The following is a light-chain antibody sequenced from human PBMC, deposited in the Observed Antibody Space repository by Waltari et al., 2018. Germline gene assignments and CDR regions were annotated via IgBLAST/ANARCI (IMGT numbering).Light chain of an antibody. Sequence: QSMLTQPPSGSGTPGQRVTISCSGSSSNIGSNPVNWYQQLPRTAPKHVIFSNDERPSGVPDKLSASRAGTSATLAISSLQSGDEANYYCATWDYPLRGPVFGGETKRNVL. CDR3: ATWDYPLRGPV. CDR2: SND. V-gene: IGLV1-44*01. CDR1: SSNIGSNP. J-gene: IGLJ2*01.